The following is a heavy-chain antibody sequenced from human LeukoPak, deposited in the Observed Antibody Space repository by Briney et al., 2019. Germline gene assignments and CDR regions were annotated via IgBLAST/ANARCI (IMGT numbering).Heavy chain of an antibody. V-gene: IGHV3-11*01. D-gene: IGHD3-9*01. CDR3: ARGPRLEPPIVLRYFDWLLTDDNDAFDI. J-gene: IGHJ3*02. CDR1: GFTFSDYY. CDR2: ISSSGSTI. Sequence: PGGSLRLSCGASGFTFSDYYMSWIRQAPGKGLEWVSYISSSGSTIYYADSVKGRFTISRDNAKNSLYLQMNSLRAEDTAVYYCARGPRLEPPIVLRYFDWLLTDDNDAFDIWGQGTMVTVSS.